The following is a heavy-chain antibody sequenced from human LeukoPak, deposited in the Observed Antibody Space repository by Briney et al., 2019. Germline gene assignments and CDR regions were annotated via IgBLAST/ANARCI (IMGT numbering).Heavy chain of an antibody. Sequence: PGGSLRLSCAASRFTFSTYSMNWVRQAPGKGLEWVSSISSRSTYIYYADSVKGRFAFSRDNAKNSLSLQMNSLRAEDTAAYYCARDGEVGVGRWFDPWGQGTLVTVSS. D-gene: IGHD1-26*01. J-gene: IGHJ5*02. CDR3: ARDGEVGVGRWFDP. V-gene: IGHV3-21*01. CDR1: RFTFSTYS. CDR2: ISSRSTYI.